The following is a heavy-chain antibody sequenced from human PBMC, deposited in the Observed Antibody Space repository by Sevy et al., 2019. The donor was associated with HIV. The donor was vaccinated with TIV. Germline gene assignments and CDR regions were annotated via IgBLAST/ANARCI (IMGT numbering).Heavy chain of an antibody. CDR2: INSDSTTI. Sequence: GGSLRLSCAASGFTFTSYSMNWVRQAPGKGLEWISYINSDSTTIYYVESVKGRFTICRDNANNALYLQMISLRDEDTAVYYCAGNCYGDYIIDSWGQGTPVTVSS. CDR3: AGNCYGDYIIDS. D-gene: IGHD4-17*01. CDR1: GFTFTSYS. J-gene: IGHJ4*02. V-gene: IGHV3-48*02.